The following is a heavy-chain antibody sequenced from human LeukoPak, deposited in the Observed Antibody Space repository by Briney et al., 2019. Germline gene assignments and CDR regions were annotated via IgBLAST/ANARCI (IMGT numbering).Heavy chain of an antibody. CDR1: GGSISSYY. Sequence: SETLSLTCTVSGGSISSYYWSWIRQPPGKGLEWIGYIYYSGSTNYNPSLKSRVTISVDTSKNQFSLKLSSVTAADTAVYYCARLRYDILTGYFDYWGQGTLVTVSS. J-gene: IGHJ4*02. D-gene: IGHD3-9*01. V-gene: IGHV4-59*08. CDR2: IYYSGST. CDR3: ARLRYDILTGYFDY.